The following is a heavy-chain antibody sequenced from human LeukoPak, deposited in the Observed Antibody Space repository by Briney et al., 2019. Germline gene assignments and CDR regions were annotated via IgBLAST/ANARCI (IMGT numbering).Heavy chain of an antibody. CDR2: IYYTGTT. CDR1: GGPISGYY. CDR3: ARVVGGVGLDY. V-gene: IGHV4-59*01. J-gene: IGHJ4*02. Sequence: SETLSLTCTVSGGPISGYYWTWIRQPPGEALEYIGCIYYTGTTNYNPSLNSRVTISVDTSKNQFALKLSSATAADTAVYYCARVVGGVGLDYWGQGTLVTVSS. D-gene: IGHD3-16*01.